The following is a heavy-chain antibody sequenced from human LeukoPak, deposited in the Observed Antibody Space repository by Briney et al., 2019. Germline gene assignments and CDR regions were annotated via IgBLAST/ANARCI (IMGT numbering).Heavy chain of an antibody. V-gene: IGHV1-69*13. CDR2: IIPIFGTA. Sequence: ASVKVSCKASGGTFSSYAISWVRQAPGQGLEWMGGIIPIFGTANYAQKFQGRVTITADESTSTAYMELSSLRSEDTAVYYCGGGYPAAGVFDIWGQGTMVTVSS. CDR3: GGGYPAAGVFDI. J-gene: IGHJ3*02. CDR1: GGTFSSYA. D-gene: IGHD5-12*01.